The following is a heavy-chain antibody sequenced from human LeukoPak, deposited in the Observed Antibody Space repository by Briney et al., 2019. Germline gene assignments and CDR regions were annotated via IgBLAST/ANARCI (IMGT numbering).Heavy chain of an antibody. J-gene: IGHJ6*03. Sequence: ASVKVSCKASGYTFTGYYMHWVRQAPGQGLEWMGWINPNSGGTNYAQKFQGRVTMTRDTSISTAYMELSRLRSDDKAVYYCARGYDFWSGYLTRKYYYYYMDVWGKGTTVTVSS. CDR1: GYTFTGYY. CDR3: ARGYDFWSGYLTRKYYYYYMDV. D-gene: IGHD3-3*01. CDR2: INPNSGGT. V-gene: IGHV1-2*02.